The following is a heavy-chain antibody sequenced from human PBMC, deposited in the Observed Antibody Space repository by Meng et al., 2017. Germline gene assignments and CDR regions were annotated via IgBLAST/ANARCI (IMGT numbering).Heavy chain of an antibody. CDR2: INPSGGST. V-gene: IGHV1-46*01. CDR3: ASSSGWGDPVYDY. D-gene: IGHD2-21*01. Sequence: QMQLVKLGAEWKKPGAYVKVSCKPSGYTFTTYYIHWVRQAPGQGLEWLGIINPSGGSTSYAQKFQGRVTMTRDTSTSTVYMELSSLRSEDTAVYYCASSSGWGDPVYDYWGQGTLVTVSS. J-gene: IGHJ4*02. CDR1: GYTFTTYY.